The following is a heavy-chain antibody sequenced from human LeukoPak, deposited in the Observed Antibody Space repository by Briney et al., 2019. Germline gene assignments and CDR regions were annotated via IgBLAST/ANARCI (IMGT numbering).Heavy chain of an antibody. V-gene: IGHV3-64D*06. Sequence: GGSLRLSCSASGFTFSYYAMHWVRQAPGKGLEYVSGISSSGGSTSSAHSVQGRFTVYRDNSKNKLYLPMSSLRPEDTAVYYFVKGPTYDRLPYYFDFWGQGTRVTVSS. D-gene: IGHD3-22*01. CDR2: ISSSGGST. CDR1: GFTFSYYA. CDR3: VKGPTYDRLPYYFDF. J-gene: IGHJ4*02.